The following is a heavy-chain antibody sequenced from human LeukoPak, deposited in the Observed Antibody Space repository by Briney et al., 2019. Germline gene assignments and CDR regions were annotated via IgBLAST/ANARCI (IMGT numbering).Heavy chain of an antibody. D-gene: IGHD6-13*01. CDR2: ISSSSSYI. Sequence: GGSLRLSCAASGFTFSSYSMNWVRQAPGKGLEWVSSISSSSSYIYYADSVKGRFTISRDNAENSLYLQMNSLRAEDTAVYYCARAGIAASGTGDYYYYYYMDVWGKGTTVTVSS. CDR3: ARAGIAASGTGDYYYYYYMDV. CDR1: GFTFSSYS. V-gene: IGHV3-21*01. J-gene: IGHJ6*03.